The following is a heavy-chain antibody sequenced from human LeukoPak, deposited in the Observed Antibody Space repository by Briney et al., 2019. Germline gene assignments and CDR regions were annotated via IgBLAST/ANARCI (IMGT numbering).Heavy chain of an antibody. J-gene: IGHJ5*02. CDR2: TYYRSKWYN. CDR1: GDSVSSNSAA. CDR3: ARGLGRYSSSWYVHRKFDP. D-gene: IGHD6-13*01. V-gene: IGHV6-1*01. Sequence: SQTLSLTCAISGDSVSSNSAAWNWIRQSPSRGLEWLGRTYYRSKWYNDYAVSVKSRITINPDTSKNQFSLQLNSVTPEDTAVYYCARGLGRYSSSWYVHRKFDPWGQGTLVTVSS.